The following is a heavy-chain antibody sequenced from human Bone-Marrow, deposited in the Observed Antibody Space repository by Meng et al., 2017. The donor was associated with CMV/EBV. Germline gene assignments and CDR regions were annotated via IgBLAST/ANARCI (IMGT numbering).Heavy chain of an antibody. V-gene: IGHV3-30*02. D-gene: IGHD6-6*01. CDR3: AKEGASSSSRGYYYYGMDG. J-gene: IGHJ6*02. CDR1: GFTFSSYV. CDR2: IRYDGSNK. Sequence: GESLKISCASSGFTFSSYVMHWVRQAPGKGLEWVAFIRYDGSNKYYADSVKGRFTISRDNSKNTLYLQMNSLRAEDTAVYYCAKEGASSSSRGYYYYGMDGWGQGTTVTVSS.